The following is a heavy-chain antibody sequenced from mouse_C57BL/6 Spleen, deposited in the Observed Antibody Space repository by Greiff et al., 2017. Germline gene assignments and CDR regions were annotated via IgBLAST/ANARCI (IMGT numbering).Heavy chain of an antibody. V-gene: IGHV1-66*01. J-gene: IGHJ3*01. CDR3: ARDCGSSYSAY. Sequence: QVQLKESGPELVKPGASVKISCKASGYSFTSYYIHWVKQRPGQGLEWIGWIYPGSGNTKYNEKFKGKATLTADTSSSTAYMQLSSLTSEVSAVYYGARDCGSSYSAYWGQGTLVTVSA. D-gene: IGHD1-1*01. CDR1: GYSFTSYY. CDR2: IYPGSGNT.